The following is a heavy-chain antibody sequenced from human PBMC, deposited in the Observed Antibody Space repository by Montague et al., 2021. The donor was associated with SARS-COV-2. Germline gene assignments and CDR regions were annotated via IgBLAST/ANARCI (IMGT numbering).Heavy chain of an antibody. CDR1: GSTFTDYT. J-gene: IGHJ4*02. CDR3: ARVKVGATIDY. V-gene: IGHV3-20*04. CDR2: INWNGGDT. D-gene: IGHD1-26*01. Sequence: SLRLSCAASGSTFTDYTMNWVRQVPGKGLEWVSGINWNGGDTGYADSVKGRFTISRDNAKNSLYLQMNSLRDEDTAFYYCARVKVGATIDYWGQGTLVTVSS.